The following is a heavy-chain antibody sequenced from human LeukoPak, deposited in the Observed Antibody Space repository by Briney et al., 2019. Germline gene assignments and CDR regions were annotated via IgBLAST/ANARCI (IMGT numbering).Heavy chain of an antibody. V-gene: IGHV4-34*01. D-gene: IGHD3-10*01. CDR3: ARGGPHYLARLDPFDF. J-gene: IGHJ4*02. Sequence: SETLSLTCAVYGGSFSGYYWSWIRQPPGKGLEWIGEITHIGSTNYNPSLKSRVTISVDTSKNQFSLRLSSVTAADTAVYYCARGGPHYLARLDPFDFWGQGTLVTVSS. CDR1: GGSFSGYY. CDR2: ITHIGST.